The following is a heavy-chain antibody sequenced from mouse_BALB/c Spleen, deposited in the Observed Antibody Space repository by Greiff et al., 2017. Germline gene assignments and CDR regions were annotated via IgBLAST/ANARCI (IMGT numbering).Heavy chain of an antibody. J-gene: IGHJ4*01. V-gene: IGHV14-1*02. CDR2: IDPENGNT. Sequence: EVQLQQSGAELVRPGALVKLSCKASGFNIKDYYMHWVKQRPEQGLEWIGWIDPENGNTIYDPKFQGKASITADTSSNTAYLQLSSLTSEDTAVYYCASRYQAVDYWGQGTSVTVSS. CDR3: ASRYQAVDY. CDR1: GFNIKDYY. D-gene: IGHD1-1*01.